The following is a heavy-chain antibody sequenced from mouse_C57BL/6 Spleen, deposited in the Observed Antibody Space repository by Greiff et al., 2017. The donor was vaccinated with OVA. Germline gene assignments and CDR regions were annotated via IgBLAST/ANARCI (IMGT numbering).Heavy chain of an antibody. CDR3: TREDDGYYDYAMDY. CDR2: ISSGGDYI. V-gene: IGHV5-9-1*02. CDR1: GFTFSSYA. Sequence: EVKLMESGEGLVKPGGSLKLSCAASGFTFSSYAMSWVRQTPEKRLEWVAYISSGGDYIYYADTVKGRFTISRDNARNTLYLQMSSLKSEDTAMYYCTREDDGYYDYAMDYWGQGTSVTVSS. D-gene: IGHD2-3*01. J-gene: IGHJ4*01.